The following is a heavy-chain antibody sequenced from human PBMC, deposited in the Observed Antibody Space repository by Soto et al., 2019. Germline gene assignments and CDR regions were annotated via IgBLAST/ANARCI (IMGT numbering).Heavy chain of an antibody. Sequence: SLRLSCAASGFTFSSYWMSWVRQAPGKGLEWVANIKQDGSEKYYVDSVKGRFTISRDNAKNSLYLQMNGLRAEDTAVYYCARFYYDSSGYLPSPYYYYYGMDV. D-gene: IGHD3-22*01. V-gene: IGHV3-7*04. J-gene: IGHJ6*01. CDR2: IKQDGSEK. CDR3: ARFYYDSSGYLPSPYYYYYGMDV. CDR1: GFTFSSYW.